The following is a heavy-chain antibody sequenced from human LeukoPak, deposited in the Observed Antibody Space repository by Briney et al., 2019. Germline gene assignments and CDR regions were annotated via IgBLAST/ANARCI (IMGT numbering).Heavy chain of an antibody. V-gene: IGHV3-30*18. D-gene: IGHD3-10*01. CDR3: AKDWGPYGSGSYYLGLDAFDI. CDR2: ISYDGSNK. J-gene: IGHJ3*02. CDR1: GFTFSSYG. Sequence: GGSLRLSCAASGFTFSSYGMHWVRQAPGKRLEWVAVISYDGSNKYYADSVKGRFTISRDNSKNTLYLQMNSLRAEDTAVYYCAKDWGPYGSGSYYLGLDAFDIWGQGTMVTVSS.